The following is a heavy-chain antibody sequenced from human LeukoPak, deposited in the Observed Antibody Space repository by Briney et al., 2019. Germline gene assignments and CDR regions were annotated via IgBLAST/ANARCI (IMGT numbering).Heavy chain of an antibody. CDR3: AREIVVVVAPWFDP. CDR1: GDSISSGSYY. CDR2: VYYSGNA. J-gene: IGHJ5*02. V-gene: IGHV4-39*07. D-gene: IGHD2-15*01. Sequence: SETLSLTCTVSGDSISSGSYYWGWIRQPPGKGLEWIGSVYYSGNAHYNPSLQSRVTISVDTAKNQFSLKLSSVTAADTAVYYCAREIVVVVAPWFDPWGQGTLVTVS.